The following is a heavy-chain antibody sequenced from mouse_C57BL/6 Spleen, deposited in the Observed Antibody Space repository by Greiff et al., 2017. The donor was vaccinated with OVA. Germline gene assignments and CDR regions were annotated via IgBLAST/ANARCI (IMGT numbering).Heavy chain of an antibody. D-gene: IGHD1-1*01. V-gene: IGHV5-17*01. CDR3: ASYYGSRTRAMDY. J-gene: IGHJ4*01. CDR2: ISSGSSTI. Sequence: DVHLVESGGGLVKPGGSLKLSCAASGFTFSDYGMHWVRQAPEKGLEWVAYISSGSSTIYYADTVKGRFTISRDNAKNTLFLQMTSLRSEDTAMYYCASYYGSRTRAMDYWGQGTSVTVSS. CDR1: GFTFSDYG.